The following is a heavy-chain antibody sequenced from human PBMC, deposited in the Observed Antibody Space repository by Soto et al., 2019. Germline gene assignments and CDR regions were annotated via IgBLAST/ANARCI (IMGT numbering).Heavy chain of an antibody. CDR1: GYTFTSYG. Sequence: ASVKVSCKASGYTFTSYGISWVRQAPGQGLEWMGWISAYNGNTNYAQKLQGRVTMTTDTSTSTAYMELRSLRSDDTAVYYCAREHYIVVVPTRYYYYMDVWGKGTTVTVSS. D-gene: IGHD2-2*01. J-gene: IGHJ6*03. CDR2: ISAYNGNT. V-gene: IGHV1-18*01. CDR3: AREHYIVVVPTRYYYYMDV.